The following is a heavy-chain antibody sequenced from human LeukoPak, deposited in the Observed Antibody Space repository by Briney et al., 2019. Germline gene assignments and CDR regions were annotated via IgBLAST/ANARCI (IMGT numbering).Heavy chain of an antibody. CDR2: VGNDEKTK. CDR3: AREATYYYDSVPSGVDY. V-gene: IGHV3-30*04. CDR1: GFTFTGHS. J-gene: IGHJ4*02. Sequence: GRSLRLSCVASGFTFTGHSMHWVRQAPGKGLEWVAVVGNDEKTKFYADSLKGRFTISRDNSKNTLYLQMNSLRDEDTAVYYCAREATYYYDSVPSGVDYWGQGTLVTVSS. D-gene: IGHD3-22*01.